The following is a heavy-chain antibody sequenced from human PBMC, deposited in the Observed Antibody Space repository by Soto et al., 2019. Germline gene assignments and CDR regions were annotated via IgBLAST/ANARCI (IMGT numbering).Heavy chain of an antibody. CDR2: AYQSGSA. CDR3: AGGPKLLWNYFDH. D-gene: IGHD3-10*01. Sequence: PSETRSLTCTVSGYSISYGYYWGWIRQPPGKGLEWIGSAYQSGSAYYNPSLKSRVTISVDTSKNHISLKLSSVTAADTAVYFCAGGPKLLWNYFDHWGQGSLVTV. V-gene: IGHV4-38-2*02. J-gene: IGHJ4*02. CDR1: GYSISYGYY.